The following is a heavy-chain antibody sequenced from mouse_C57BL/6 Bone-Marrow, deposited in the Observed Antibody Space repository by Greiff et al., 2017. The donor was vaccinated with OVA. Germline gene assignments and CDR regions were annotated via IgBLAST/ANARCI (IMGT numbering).Heavy chain of an antibody. CDR3: AIDYYGSSFYYYAMDY. D-gene: IGHD1-1*01. CDR2: IHPSDSDT. J-gene: IGHJ4*01. Sequence: QVQLKQPGAELVKPGASVKVSCKASGYTFTSYWMHWVKQRPGQGLEWIGRIHPSDSDTNYNQKFKGKATLTVDKSSSTAYMQLSSLTSEDSAVYYCAIDYYGSSFYYYAMDYWGQGTSVTVSS. V-gene: IGHV1-74*01. CDR1: GYTFTSYW.